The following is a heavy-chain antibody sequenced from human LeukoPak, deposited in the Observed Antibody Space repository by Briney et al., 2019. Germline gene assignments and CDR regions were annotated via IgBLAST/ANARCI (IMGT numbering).Heavy chain of an antibody. D-gene: IGHD1-26*01. CDR2: IYYSGNT. V-gene: IGHV4-39*07. CDR1: GGSVISTGYY. J-gene: IGHJ4*02. Sequence: PSETLSLTCTVSGGSVISTGYYWGWIRQSPGKGLEWIGTIYYSGNTYYNPSLKSRVTISVDTSKNQFSLKLSSVTAADTAVYYCATGRGSGNLDYWGQGTLVTVSS. CDR3: ATGRGSGNLDY.